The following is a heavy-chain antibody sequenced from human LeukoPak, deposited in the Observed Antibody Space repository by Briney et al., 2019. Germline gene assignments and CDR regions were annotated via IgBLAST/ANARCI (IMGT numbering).Heavy chain of an antibody. V-gene: IGHV3-30*01. CDR1: GFTFSSYA. CDR2: ISYDGSNK. J-gene: IGHJ4*02. D-gene: IGHD3-10*01. Sequence: GGSLRLSCAASGFTFSSYAMHWVRQAPGKGLEWVAVISYDGSNKYYADSVKGRFTISRDNSKNTLYLQMNSLRAEDTAVYYCARDLPAGFGEFLHDYWGQGTLVTVSS. CDR3: ARDLPAGFGEFLHDY.